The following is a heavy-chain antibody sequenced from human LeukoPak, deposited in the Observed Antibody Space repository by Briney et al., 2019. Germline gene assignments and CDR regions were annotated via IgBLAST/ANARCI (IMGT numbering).Heavy chain of an antibody. V-gene: IGHV3-13*04. Sequence: GGSLRLSCAASGFTFSSYDMHWVRQATGKGLEWVSAIGTAGDTYYPGSVKGRFTTSRENAKNSLYLQMNSLRAGDTAVYYCARSAGGSGSYGYYFDYWGQGTLVTVSS. D-gene: IGHD3-10*01. J-gene: IGHJ4*02. CDR3: ARSAGGSGSYGYYFDY. CDR1: GFTFSSYD. CDR2: IGTAGDT.